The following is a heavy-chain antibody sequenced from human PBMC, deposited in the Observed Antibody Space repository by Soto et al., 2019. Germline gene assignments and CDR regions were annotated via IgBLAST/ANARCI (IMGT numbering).Heavy chain of an antibody. Sequence: QVQLVESGGGVVQPGRSLRLSCAASGFTFSSYGMHWVRQAPGKGLEWVALISYDGSDNYYAGSVKGRFTISRDNSKNTLYLQMNSLRAEDTAVYYCAKVMAVRGVTSGADYWGQGTLVTVSS. D-gene: IGHD3-10*01. J-gene: IGHJ4*02. CDR2: ISYDGSDN. CDR3: AKVMAVRGVTSGADY. V-gene: IGHV3-30*18. CDR1: GFTFSSYG.